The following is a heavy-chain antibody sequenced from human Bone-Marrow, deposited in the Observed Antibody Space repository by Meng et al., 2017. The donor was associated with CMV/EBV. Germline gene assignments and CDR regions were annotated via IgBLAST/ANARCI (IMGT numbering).Heavy chain of an antibody. CDR1: GFTFSNAW. CDR3: TTDWWSVGATKGIDAFDI. D-gene: IGHD1-26*01. Sequence: GESLKISCAASGFTFSNAWMSWVRQAPGKGLEWVGRIKSKTDGGTTDYAAHVKGRFTISRDDSKNTLYLQMNSLKTEDTAVYYCTTDWWSVGATKGIDAFDIWGQGTMVTVSS. V-gene: IGHV3-15*01. J-gene: IGHJ3*02. CDR2: IKSKTDGGTT.